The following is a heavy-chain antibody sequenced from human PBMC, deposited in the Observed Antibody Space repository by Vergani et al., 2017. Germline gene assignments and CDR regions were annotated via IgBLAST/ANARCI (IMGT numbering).Heavy chain of an antibody. J-gene: IGHJ6*03. CDR3: AKDLGGCNSISCSYYMDV. D-gene: IGHD2/OR15-2a*01. CDR2: ISNDGGNK. V-gene: IGHV3-30*18. CDR1: GFSFGSYR. Sequence: QVQLVESGGNVVQSGTSLRLSCAASGFSFGSYRMHWVRQSPGKGLEWVAVISNDGGNKYYADSVKGRFTIYKDNTVDMLSLQMNSLRVDDTAVYYCAKDLGGCNSISCSYYMDVWGKGTTVTV.